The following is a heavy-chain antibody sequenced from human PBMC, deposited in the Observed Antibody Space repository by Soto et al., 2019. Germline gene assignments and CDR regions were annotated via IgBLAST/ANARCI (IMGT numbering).Heavy chain of an antibody. D-gene: IGHD6-6*01. CDR1: GFTFEDYA. J-gene: IGHJ5*02. V-gene: IGHV3-9*01. CDR3: VKDGKAARPGWFDP. Sequence: DVQLVESGGGLVQPGRSLRLSCSASGFTFEDYAMHWVRQVPGKGLEWVSGVRWKGDIIGYADSVKGRFTISRDNAKNFLFLQMNSLRLDDTALYYCVKDGKAARPGWFDPWGQGTLVTVSS. CDR2: VRWKGDII.